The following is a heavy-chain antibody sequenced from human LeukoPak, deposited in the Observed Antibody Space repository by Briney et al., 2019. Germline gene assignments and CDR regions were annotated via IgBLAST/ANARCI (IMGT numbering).Heavy chain of an antibody. Sequence: GASVKVSCKVSGYTLTELPMHWVRQAPGKGLEWMGGFDPEDGETIYAQKFQGRVTMTEDTSTDTAYMELSSLRSEDTAVYYCATPLGYCSGGSCPPSQYYGMDVWGQGTTVTVSS. V-gene: IGHV1-24*01. CDR3: ATPLGYCSGGSCPPSQYYGMDV. CDR1: GYTLTELP. D-gene: IGHD2-15*01. CDR2: FDPEDGET. J-gene: IGHJ6*02.